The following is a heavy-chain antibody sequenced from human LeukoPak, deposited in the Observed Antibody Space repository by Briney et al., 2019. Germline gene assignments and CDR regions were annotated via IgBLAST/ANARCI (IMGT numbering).Heavy chain of an antibody. V-gene: IGHV3-23*01. CDR1: GFTFSSYA. CDR3: ARRSGIAVAGAFDY. J-gene: IGHJ4*02. CDR2: ISGSGGST. D-gene: IGHD6-19*01. Sequence: GGSLRLSCAASGFTFSSYAMSWVRQAPGKGLEWVSAISGSGGSTYYADSVKGRFTISRDDSKNTLYLQMNSLRAEDTAVYYCARRSGIAVAGAFDYWGQGTLVTVSS.